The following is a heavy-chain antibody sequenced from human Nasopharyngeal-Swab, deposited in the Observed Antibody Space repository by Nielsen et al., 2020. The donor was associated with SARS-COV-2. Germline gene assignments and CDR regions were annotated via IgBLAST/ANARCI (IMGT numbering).Heavy chain of an antibody. V-gene: IGHV1-8*01. D-gene: IGHD3-3*01. Sequence: ASVKVSCKASGYTFTSYDINWVRQATGQGLEWMGWMNPNSGNTGYAQKFQGRVTMTGNTPISTAYMELSSLRSEDTAVYYCARLSNYDFWSGYYAYMDVWGKGTTVTVSS. CDR2: MNPNSGNT. CDR1: GYTFTSYD. CDR3: ARLSNYDFWSGYYAYMDV. J-gene: IGHJ6*03.